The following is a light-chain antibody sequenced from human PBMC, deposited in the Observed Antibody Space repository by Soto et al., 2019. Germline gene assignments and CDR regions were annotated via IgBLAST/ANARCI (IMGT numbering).Light chain of an antibody. CDR1: PSVSNS. J-gene: IGKJ5*01. V-gene: IGKV3-11*01. Sequence: ESGLTQSPATLSLSPGERATLSCRASPSVSNSLAWYQHKPGQAPRLLIYDASNRATGVPTRFSGSGSGTDFTLTISSLEPEDFSVYYCQQRYNWPVPFGQGTRLAI. CDR2: DAS. CDR3: QQRYNWPVP.